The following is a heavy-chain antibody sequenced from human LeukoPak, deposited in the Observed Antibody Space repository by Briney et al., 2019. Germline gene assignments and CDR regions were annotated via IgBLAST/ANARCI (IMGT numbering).Heavy chain of an antibody. J-gene: IGHJ4*02. V-gene: IGHV4-34*01. D-gene: IGHD3-22*01. CDR1: GGSFSGFY. CDR2: INHSGST. Sequence: KPSETLSRNCAVYGGSFSGFYCSWIRQPPGQGLEWIGEINHSGSTNYNPSLKSRVTISVDTSKNQFSLKLSSVTAADTAVYYCARGLHDAYYYDSSGRYYFDYWGQGTLVTVSS. CDR3: ARGLHDAYYYDSSGRYYFDY.